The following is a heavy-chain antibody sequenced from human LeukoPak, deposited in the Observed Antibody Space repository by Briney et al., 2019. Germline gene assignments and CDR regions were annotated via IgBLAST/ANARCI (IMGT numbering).Heavy chain of an antibody. CDR3: AKGYGSGSYHLDY. D-gene: IGHD3-10*01. CDR2: ISGSGGST. V-gene: IGHV3-23*01. J-gene: IGHJ4*02. Sequence: GGSLRLSCAASGFTFSSYAMSWVRQAPGKGLEWVSAISGSGGSTYYADSVKGRFTISRDNSKNSLYLQMNSLRGEDMALYYCAKGYGSGSYHLDYWGQGTLVTVSS. CDR1: GFTFSSYA.